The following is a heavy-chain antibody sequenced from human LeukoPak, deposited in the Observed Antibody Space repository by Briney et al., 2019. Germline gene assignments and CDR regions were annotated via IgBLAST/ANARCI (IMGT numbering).Heavy chain of an antibody. CDR1: GFSVSSNY. CDR3: ARDPPEWEPPHDY. V-gene: IGHV3-53*01. J-gene: IGHJ4*02. CDR2: IYSGGST. Sequence: GGSLRLSCAASGFSVSSNYMSWVRQAPGKGLEWVSVIYSGGSTYYADSVKGRFTISRDNSKNTLYLQMNSLRAEDTAVYYCARDPPEWEPPHDYWGQGTLVTVSS. D-gene: IGHD1-26*01.